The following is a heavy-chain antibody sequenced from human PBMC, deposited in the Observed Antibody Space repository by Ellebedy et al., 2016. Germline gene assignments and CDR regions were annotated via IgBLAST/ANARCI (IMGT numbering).Heavy chain of an antibody. J-gene: IGHJ4*02. CDR1: GFTFTSSA. Sequence: ASVKVSCKASGFTFTSSAVQWVRQARGQRLEWIGWIVVGSGNTNYAQKFQERVTITRDMSTRTAYMELSSLRSEDTAVYYCAAEGYDSSGYRRLFDYWGQGTLVTVSS. V-gene: IGHV1-58*01. CDR3: AAEGYDSSGYRRLFDY. D-gene: IGHD3-22*01. CDR2: IVVGSGNT.